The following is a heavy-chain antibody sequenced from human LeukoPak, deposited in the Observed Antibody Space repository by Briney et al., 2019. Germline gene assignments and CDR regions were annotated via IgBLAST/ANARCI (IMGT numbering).Heavy chain of an antibody. V-gene: IGHV4-38-2*02. CDR1: GYSISSGFY. D-gene: IGHD2-2*01. CDR2: INHSGST. CDR3: ARHVGVDVCSSTSCYGMPIHYFDY. J-gene: IGHJ4*02. Sequence: PSETLSLTCTVSGYSISSGFYWGWIRQPPGKGLEWIGEINHSGSTNYNPSLKSRVTISVDTSKNQFSLKLSSVTAADTAVYYCARHVGVDVCSSTSCYGMPIHYFDYWGQGTLVTVSS.